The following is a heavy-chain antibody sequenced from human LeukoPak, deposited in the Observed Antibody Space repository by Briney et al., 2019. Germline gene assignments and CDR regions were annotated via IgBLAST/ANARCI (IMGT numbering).Heavy chain of an antibody. J-gene: IGHJ3*02. V-gene: IGHV3-74*01. CDR3: AGDNPSGSSGWYADAFDI. CDR2: IKTDGSIT. Sequence: GGSLRLSCAASGFTFNWMHWVRQAPGKGLVWVSRIKTDGSITSYADSVKGRFTISRDNAKNTLYVQMNSLRAEDTAVYYCAGDNPSGSSGWYADAFDIWGQGTMVTVSS. CDR1: GFTFNW. D-gene: IGHD6-19*01.